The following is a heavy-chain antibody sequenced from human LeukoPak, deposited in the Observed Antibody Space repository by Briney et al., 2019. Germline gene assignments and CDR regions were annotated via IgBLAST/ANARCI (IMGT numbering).Heavy chain of an antibody. Sequence: GASVKVSCKASGYTFTSYGISWVRQAPGQGLEWMGWISAYNGNTNYAQKLQGRGTMTTDTSTSTAYMELRSLRSDDTAVYYCARAQMAAAGPPIWFDPWGQGTLVTVSS. J-gene: IGHJ5*02. D-gene: IGHD6-13*01. CDR3: ARAQMAAAGPPIWFDP. V-gene: IGHV1-18*01. CDR2: ISAYNGNT. CDR1: GYTFTSYG.